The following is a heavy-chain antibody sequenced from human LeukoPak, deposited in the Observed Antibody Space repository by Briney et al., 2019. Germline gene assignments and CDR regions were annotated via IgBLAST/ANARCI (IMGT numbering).Heavy chain of an antibody. J-gene: IGHJ4*02. CDR3: AKHSEYYYDSSGTRFDY. CDR2: SSASGGTT. D-gene: IGHD3-22*01. V-gene: IGHV3-23*01. Sequence: GGSLRLSCAASGFTFSSYAMSWDRLAPGKGLEWVSGSSASGGTTDYADPVKGRFTISRDNSKNTLYLQMNSPRAEDTAVYYCAKHSEYYYDSSGTRFDYWGQGTLVTVSS. CDR1: GFTFSSYA.